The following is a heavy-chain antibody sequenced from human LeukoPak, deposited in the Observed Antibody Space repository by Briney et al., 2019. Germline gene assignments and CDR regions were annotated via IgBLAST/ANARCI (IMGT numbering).Heavy chain of an antibody. Sequence: PGRSLRLSCAASGFTFSSYGMHWVRQAPGKGLEWVAVIWYDGSNKYYADSVKGRFTISRDNSKNTLYLQMNSLRAEDTAVYYCAKSGYQLLGGRPFDYWGQGTLVTVSS. CDR3: AKSGYQLLGGRPFDY. CDR1: GFTFSSYG. CDR2: IWYDGSNK. D-gene: IGHD2-2*01. V-gene: IGHV3-33*06. J-gene: IGHJ4*02.